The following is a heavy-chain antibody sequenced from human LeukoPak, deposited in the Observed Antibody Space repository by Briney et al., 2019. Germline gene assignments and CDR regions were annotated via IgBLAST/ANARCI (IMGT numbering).Heavy chain of an antibody. CDR1: GYTFTSYY. CDR2: INTNTGNP. Sequence: GASVKVSCKASGYTFTSYYMHWVRQAPGQGLEWMGWINTNTGNPTYAQGFTGRFVFSLDTSVSTAYLQISSLKAEDTAVYYCARDNLKQLLNWFDPWGQGTLVTVSS. D-gene: IGHD6-6*01. CDR3: ARDNLKQLLNWFDP. J-gene: IGHJ5*02. V-gene: IGHV7-4-1*02.